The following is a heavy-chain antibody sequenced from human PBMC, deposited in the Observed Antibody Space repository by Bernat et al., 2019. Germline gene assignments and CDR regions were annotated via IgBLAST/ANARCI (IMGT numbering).Heavy chain of an antibody. D-gene: IGHD2-8*02. CDR1: GLTLSRYS. Sequence: QVQLVQSGGGVVQPVRSLRLPCAASGLTLSRYSMHWVRQSPGKGLEWVALISYDGTKKYYADSVKGRFTISRDNSENTLFLQISNLRPDDTAVYYCVREFPGHNEGLHPWGQGSLVTVAS. CDR3: VREFPGHNEGLHP. J-gene: IGHJ5*02. V-gene: IGHV3-30*15. CDR2: ISYDGTKK.